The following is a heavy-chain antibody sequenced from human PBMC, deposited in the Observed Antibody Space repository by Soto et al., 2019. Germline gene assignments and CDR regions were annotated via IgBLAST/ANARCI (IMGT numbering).Heavy chain of an antibody. J-gene: IGHJ4*02. Sequence: QVQLVESGGGVVQPGRSLRLSCAASGFTFSSYGMHWVRQAPGKGLEWVAVISYDGSNKYYADSVKGRFTISRDNSKSTLYLQMNSLRAEDTAVYYCAKSPSYPVHFDYWGQGTLVTVSS. D-gene: IGHD1-26*01. CDR2: ISYDGSNK. CDR3: AKSPSYPVHFDY. CDR1: GFTFSSYG. V-gene: IGHV3-30*18.